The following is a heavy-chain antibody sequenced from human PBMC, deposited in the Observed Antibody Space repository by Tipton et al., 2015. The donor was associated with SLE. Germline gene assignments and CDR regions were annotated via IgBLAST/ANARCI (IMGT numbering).Heavy chain of an antibody. Sequence: TLSLTCTVSGGSISSSSYYWGWIRQPPGKGLEWIGGIYYSGSTYYNPSLKSRVTISVDTSKNQFSLKLSSVTAADTAVYYCARVGDGGSGSYDAFDIWGQGTMVTVSS. CDR2: IYYSGST. D-gene: IGHD3-10*01. J-gene: IGHJ3*02. CDR3: ARVGDGGSGSYDAFDI. CDR1: GGSISSSSYY. V-gene: IGHV4-39*01.